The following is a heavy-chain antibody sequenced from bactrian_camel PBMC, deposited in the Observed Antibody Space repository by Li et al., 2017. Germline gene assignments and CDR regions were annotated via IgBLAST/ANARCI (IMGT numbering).Heavy chain of an antibody. Sequence: DVQLVESGGGLVQPGGSLRLSCSSMFTVSSLYMTWVRQAPGKGLEWVSTVNDDGGSTYYADSVKGRFTISKGNAGNTVYLQMNSLKPEDTAMYFCAAKNEGHCSDGSRYIFWGQGTQVTVS. J-gene: IGHJ4*01. CDR3: AAKNEGHCSDGSRYIF. V-gene: IGHV3S40*01. D-gene: IGHD5*01. CDR1: MFTVSSLY. CDR2: VNDDGGST.